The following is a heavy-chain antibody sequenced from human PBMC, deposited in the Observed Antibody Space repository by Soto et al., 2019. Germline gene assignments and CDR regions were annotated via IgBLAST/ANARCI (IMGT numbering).Heavy chain of an antibody. V-gene: IGHV4-31*03. CDR2: VYYDGRT. CDR1: GVSISSGGYY. Sequence: QVQLQESGPGLVKPSQTLSLTCTVSGVSISSGGYYWSWIRQHPRKGLEWIGYVYYDGRTYYNPSLESRVTMSVDTSESQFSLRLSSLTAADTAVYFCARGNPIFDSSVLDFDYWGQGVLVTVSS. CDR3: ARGNPIFDSSVLDFDY. D-gene: IGHD3-22*01. J-gene: IGHJ4*02.